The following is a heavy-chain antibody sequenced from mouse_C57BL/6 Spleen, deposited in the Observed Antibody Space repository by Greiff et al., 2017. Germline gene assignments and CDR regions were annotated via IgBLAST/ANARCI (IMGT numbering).Heavy chain of an antibody. CDR1: GYTFTSYW. CDR2: IDPSDSYT. CDR3: ARSRDDDPFAY. D-gene: IGHD2-4*01. V-gene: IGHV1-59*01. Sequence: QVQLKQPGAELVRPGTSVKLSCKASGYTFTSYWMHWVKQRPGQGLEWIGVIDPSDSYTNYNQKFKGKATLTVDTSSSTAYMQLSSLTSEDSAVYDCARSRDDDPFAYWGQGTLVTVSA. J-gene: IGHJ3*01.